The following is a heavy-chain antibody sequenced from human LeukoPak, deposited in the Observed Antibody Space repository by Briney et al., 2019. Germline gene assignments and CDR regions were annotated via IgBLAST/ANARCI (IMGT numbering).Heavy chain of an antibody. Sequence: GESLKISCKGSGYIFTSYWIGWVRQLPGKGLEWMGIIYPGDSDTRYSPSFQGQVTISADKSISTAYLQWSSLKASDTAMYYCARRYCSGGSCYSSFDPWGQGTPVTVSS. CDR1: GYIFTSYW. D-gene: IGHD2-15*01. V-gene: IGHV5-51*01. J-gene: IGHJ5*02. CDR2: IYPGDSDT. CDR3: ARRYCSGGSCYSSFDP.